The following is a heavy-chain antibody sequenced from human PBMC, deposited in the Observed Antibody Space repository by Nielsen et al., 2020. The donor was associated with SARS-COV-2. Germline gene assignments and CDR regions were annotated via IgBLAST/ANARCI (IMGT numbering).Heavy chain of an antibody. Sequence: GESLKISCAASGFTFSSYSMNWVRQAPGKGLEWVSSISSSSSYIYYADSVKGRFTISRDNAKNSLYLQMNSLRAEDTAVYYCARDASPTDYYGSGSYSDYWGQGTLVTVSS. D-gene: IGHD3-10*01. J-gene: IGHJ4*02. V-gene: IGHV3-21*01. CDR1: GFTFSSYS. CDR2: ISSSSSYI. CDR3: ARDASPTDYYGSGSYSDY.